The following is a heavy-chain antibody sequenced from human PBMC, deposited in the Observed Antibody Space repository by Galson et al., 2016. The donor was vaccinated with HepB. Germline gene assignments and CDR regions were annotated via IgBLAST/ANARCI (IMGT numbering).Heavy chain of an antibody. CDR1: GFTFSTYD. CDR2: IGTAGDT. D-gene: IGHD3-10*01. CDR3: ARGHGSGSYLDY. Sequence: SLRLSCAASGFTFSTYDMHWVRQVTGKRLEWVSFIGTAGDTFYADSVKGRFTISRENAKNSLYLQMNSLRAGDTAVYFCARGHGSGSYLDYWGQGAPVTVSS. V-gene: IGHV3-13*01. J-gene: IGHJ4*02.